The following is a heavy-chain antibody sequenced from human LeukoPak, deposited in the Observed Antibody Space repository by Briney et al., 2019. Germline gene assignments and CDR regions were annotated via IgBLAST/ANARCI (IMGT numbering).Heavy chain of an antibody. D-gene: IGHD3-10*01. Sequence: KPSETLSLTCAVYGGSFSGYYWSWIRQPPGKGLEWIGEINHSGSTNYNPSLKSRVTISVDTSKNQFSLKLSSVTAADTAVYYCARLLITMVRGVNNRDNWFDPGGQGTLVTVS. J-gene: IGHJ5*02. CDR1: GGSFSGYY. V-gene: IGHV4-34*01. CDR2: INHSGST. CDR3: ARLLITMVRGVNNRDNWFDP.